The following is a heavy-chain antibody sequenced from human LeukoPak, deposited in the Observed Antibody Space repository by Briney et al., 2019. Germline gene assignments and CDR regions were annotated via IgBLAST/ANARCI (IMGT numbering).Heavy chain of an antibody. Sequence: SETLSLTCTVSGGSISSYCWSWIRQPPGKGLEWIGYIYYSGSTNYNPSLKSRVTISVDTSKNQFSLKLSSVTAADTAVYYCARLTEGYCGDYGLDYWGQGTLVTVSS. V-gene: IGHV4-59*08. D-gene: IGHD4-17*01. CDR3: ARLTEGYCGDYGLDY. CDR1: GGSISSYC. J-gene: IGHJ4*02. CDR2: IYYSGST.